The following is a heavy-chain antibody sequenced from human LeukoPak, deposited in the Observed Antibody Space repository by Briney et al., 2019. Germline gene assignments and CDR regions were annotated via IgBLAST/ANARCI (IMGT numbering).Heavy chain of an antibody. J-gene: IGHJ4*02. Sequence: GGSLRLSCAASGFTFSYYWMSWVRQAPGKGLEWVANIKPDGSEQYYVDSVKDRFAISRDNAKNSLFLHMNSLRAEDTAVYYCARGATDGYNFWGRGALVTVSS. D-gene: IGHD5-24*01. V-gene: IGHV3-7*05. CDR3: ARGATDGYNF. CDR2: IKPDGSEQ. CDR1: GFTFSYYW.